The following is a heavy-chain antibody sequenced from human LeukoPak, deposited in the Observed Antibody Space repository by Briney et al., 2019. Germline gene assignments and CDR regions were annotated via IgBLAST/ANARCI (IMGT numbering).Heavy chain of an antibody. J-gene: IGHJ6*03. CDR2: IYTSGST. CDR3: ARGGSGSAHYYYMDV. CDR1: GGSISSSSYY. V-gene: IGHV4-61*02. Sequence: SETLSLTCTVSGGSISSSSYYWGWIRQPAGKGLEWIGRIYTSGSTNYNPSLKSRVTMSVDTSKNQFSLKLSSVTAADTAVYYCARGGSGSAHYYYMDVWGKGTTVTISS. D-gene: IGHD3-10*01.